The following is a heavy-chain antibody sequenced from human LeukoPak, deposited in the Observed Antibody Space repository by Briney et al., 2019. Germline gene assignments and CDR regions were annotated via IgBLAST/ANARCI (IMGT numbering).Heavy chain of an antibody. CDR1: EFTFSDYY. J-gene: IGHJ6*02. CDR2: ISSSSSYT. CDR3: ARAPAVAAQGYYGMDV. D-gene: IGHD6-19*01. V-gene: IGHV3-11*06. Sequence: PGGSLRLSCAASEFTFSDYYMSWIRQAPGKGLEWVSYISSSSSYTNYADSVKGRFTISGDNAKNSLYLQMNSLRAEDTAVYYCARAPAVAAQGYYGMDVWGQGTTVTVSS.